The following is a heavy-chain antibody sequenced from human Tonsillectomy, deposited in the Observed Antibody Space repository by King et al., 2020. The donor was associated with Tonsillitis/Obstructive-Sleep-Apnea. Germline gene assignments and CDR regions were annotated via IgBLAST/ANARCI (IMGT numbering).Heavy chain of an antibody. CDR1: GGSFSAYY. V-gene: IGHV4-34*01. Sequence: VQLQQWGAGLLKPSETLSLTCAVYGGSFSAYYWNWIRQPPGKGLEWIGEIIDSGGTNKNPSLTSRVTISVDTSKNQFSLNLSSVTAADTAVYYCARGSYSYNAMDVWGQGTTVTVSS. CDR3: ARGSYSYNAMDV. D-gene: IGHD5-18*01. J-gene: IGHJ6*02. CDR2: IIDSGGT.